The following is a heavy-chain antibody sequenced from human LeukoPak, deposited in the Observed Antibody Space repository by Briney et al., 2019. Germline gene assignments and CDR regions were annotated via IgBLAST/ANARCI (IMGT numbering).Heavy chain of an antibody. Sequence: GGSLRLSCAASGFTVSSNYMSWVRQAPGKGLEWVSVIYSGGSTYYADSVKGRFTISRDNSKNTLYLQMNSLRAEDTAVYYCARDLGTAAAGTGAGPYYYMDVWGKGTTVTISS. CDR1: GFTVSSNY. V-gene: IGHV3-66*01. CDR3: ARDLGTAAAGTGAGPYYYMDV. J-gene: IGHJ6*03. CDR2: IYSGGST. D-gene: IGHD6-13*01.